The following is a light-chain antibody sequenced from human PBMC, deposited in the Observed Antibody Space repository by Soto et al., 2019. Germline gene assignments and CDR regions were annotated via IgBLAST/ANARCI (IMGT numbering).Light chain of an antibody. CDR2: SAS. CDR3: QQAHSFPYT. V-gene: IGKV1D-12*01. Sequence: DIQMTQSPSSVSASVGDRVTITCRASQGISTWLAWFQQKPGKAPKLLIYSASTLQSGVPSRFSGSGSGTDFTLTITSLRPEDCATYYCQQAHSFPYTFGQGTKLEI. CDR1: QGISTW. J-gene: IGKJ2*01.